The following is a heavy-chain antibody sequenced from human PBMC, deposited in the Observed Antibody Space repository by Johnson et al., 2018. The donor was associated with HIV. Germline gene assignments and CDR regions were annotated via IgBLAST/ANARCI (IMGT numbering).Heavy chain of an antibody. CDR1: GFTVSSNY. V-gene: IGHV3-66*02. Sequence: VHLVESGGGVVQPGTSLRLSCAASGFTVSSNYMSWVRQAPGKGLEWVSVIYSGGSTYYADSVKGRFTMSRDNSKNTMFLQMNSLRAEDTAVYSCAKDGPYYVSIVYYYGTVFYAFAIWGQGTMVTVSS. J-gene: IGHJ3*02. CDR2: IYSGGST. CDR3: AKDGPYYVSIVYYYGTVFYAFAI. D-gene: IGHD3-22*01.